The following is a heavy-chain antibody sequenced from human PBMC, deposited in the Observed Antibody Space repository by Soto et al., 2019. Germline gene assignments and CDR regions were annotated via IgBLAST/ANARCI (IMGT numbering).Heavy chain of an antibody. CDR1: GSSFTTYW. D-gene: IGHD4-17*01. CDR3: ARWCRYYGGNRYYFDY. CDR2: IYPGDSDT. Sequence: GESLKISCKGSGSSFTTYWIGWVRQMPGKGLEWMGIIYPGDSDTRYSPSFQGQVTISADKSISTAYLQWSSLKASDTAMYYCARWCRYYGGNRYYFDYWGQGTLVTVSS. J-gene: IGHJ4*02. V-gene: IGHV5-51*01.